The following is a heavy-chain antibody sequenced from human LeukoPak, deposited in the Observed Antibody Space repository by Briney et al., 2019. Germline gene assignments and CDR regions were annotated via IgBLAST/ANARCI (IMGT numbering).Heavy chain of an antibody. CDR2: INAGNGNT. D-gene: IGHD3-9*01. CDR1: GYTFTSYA. CDR3: AKKPEYDILTGYLDY. V-gene: IGHV1-3*01. J-gene: IGHJ4*02. Sequence: ASVKVSCKASGYTFTSYAMHWVRQAPGQRLEWMGWINAGNGNTKYSQKFQGRVTITRDTSASTAYMELSSLRSEDTAVYYCAKKPEYDILTGYLDYWGQGTLVTVSS.